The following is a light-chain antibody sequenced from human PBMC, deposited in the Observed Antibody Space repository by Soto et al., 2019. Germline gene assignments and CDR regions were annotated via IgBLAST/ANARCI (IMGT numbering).Light chain of an antibody. CDR2: GAS. J-gene: IGKJ2*01. CDR1: QSVDRNY. CDR3: QQYGKSAMFT. Sequence: EIVLTQSPGTLSLSPGARATLSCRASQSVDRNYLAWYQHKPGQAPRLLIYGASTRATGIPDRFSGSGSGTDFTLTISRLEPEDFAVYYCQQYGKSAMFTFGQGTKLEIK. V-gene: IGKV3-20*01.